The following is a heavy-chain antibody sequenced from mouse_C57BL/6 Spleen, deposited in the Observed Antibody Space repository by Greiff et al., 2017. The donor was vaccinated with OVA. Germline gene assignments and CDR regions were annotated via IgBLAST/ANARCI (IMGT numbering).Heavy chain of an antibody. CDR1: GYSFTGYF. Sequence: EVHLVESGPELVKPGDSVKISCKASGYSFTGYFMNWVMQSHGKSLERIGRINPYNGDTFYNQKFKGKATLTVDKSSSTAHMELRSLTSEDSAVYYCARGYYYGSYFDYWGQGTTLTVSS. V-gene: IGHV1-20*01. CDR2: INPYNGDT. J-gene: IGHJ2*01. D-gene: IGHD1-1*01. CDR3: ARGYYYGSYFDY.